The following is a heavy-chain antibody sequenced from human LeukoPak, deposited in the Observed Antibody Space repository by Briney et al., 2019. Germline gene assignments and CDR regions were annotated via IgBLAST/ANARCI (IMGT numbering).Heavy chain of an antibody. V-gene: IGHV3-48*04. J-gene: IGHJ3*02. CDR3: AKGGRAARLDDAFDI. CDR1: GFTFSSYS. D-gene: IGHD6-6*01. Sequence: GGSLRLSCAASGFTFSSYSMNWVRQAPGKGLEWVSYISSSSSTIYYADSVKGRFTISRDNAKNSLYLQMNSLRAEDMALYYCAKGGRAARLDDAFDIWGQGTMVTVSS. CDR2: ISSSSSTI.